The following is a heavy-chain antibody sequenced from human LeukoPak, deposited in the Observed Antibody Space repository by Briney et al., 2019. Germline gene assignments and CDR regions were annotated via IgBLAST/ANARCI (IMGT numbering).Heavy chain of an antibody. CDR3: ARDVGGSWGGY. CDR2: ISSSSSTI. J-gene: IGHJ4*02. V-gene: IGHV3-48*04. CDR1: GFTFSSYS. D-gene: IGHD2-15*01. Sequence: GGSLRLSCAASGFTFSSYSMNWVRQAPGKGLEWVSYISSSSSTIYYADSVKGRFTISRDNAKNSLYLQMNSLRAEDTAVYYCARDVGGSWGGYWGQGTLVTVSS.